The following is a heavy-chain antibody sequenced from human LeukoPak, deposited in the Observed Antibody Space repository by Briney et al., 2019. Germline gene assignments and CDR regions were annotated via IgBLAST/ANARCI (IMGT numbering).Heavy chain of an antibody. CDR2: IYYSGST. D-gene: IGHD1-7*01. Sequence: NPSETLSLTCAVSGGSISSGGYSWSWIRQPPGKGLEWIGYIYYSGSTYYNPSLKSRVTISVDTSKNQFSLKLSSVTAADTAVYYCARADLRDNWNYRAGGNWFDPWGQGTLVTVSS. J-gene: IGHJ5*02. CDR1: GGSISSGGYS. V-gene: IGHV4-30-4*08. CDR3: ARADLRDNWNYRAGGNWFDP.